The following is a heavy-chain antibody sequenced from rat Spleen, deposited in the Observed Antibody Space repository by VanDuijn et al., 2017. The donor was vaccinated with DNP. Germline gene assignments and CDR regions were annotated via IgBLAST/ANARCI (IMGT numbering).Heavy chain of an antibody. Sequence: EVQLVESGGGVVQPGRFLKLSCAASGFTFSDYYMAWVRQAPTKGLEWVAYISYDGGSTYRGDSVKGRFTISRDNAKSTLYLQMNSLRSEDMATYYCARHVLPLRVWDYWGQGVMVTVSS. CDR3: ARHVLPLRVWDY. J-gene: IGHJ2*01. CDR1: GFTFSDYY. D-gene: IGHD1-4*01. V-gene: IGHV5-22*01. CDR2: ISYDGGST.